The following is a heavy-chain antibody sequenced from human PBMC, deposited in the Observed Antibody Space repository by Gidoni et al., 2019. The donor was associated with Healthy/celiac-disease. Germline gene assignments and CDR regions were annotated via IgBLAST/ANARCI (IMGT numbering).Heavy chain of an antibody. D-gene: IGHD3-3*01. Sequence: SWVRQAPGKGLEWVSAISGSGGSTYYADSVKGRFTISRDNSKNTLYLQMNSLRAEDTAVYYCAKDVDFGVVILHYSGFDYWGQGTLVTVSS. CDR3: AKDVDFGVVILHYSGFDY. CDR2: ISGSGGST. J-gene: IGHJ4*02. V-gene: IGHV3-23*01.